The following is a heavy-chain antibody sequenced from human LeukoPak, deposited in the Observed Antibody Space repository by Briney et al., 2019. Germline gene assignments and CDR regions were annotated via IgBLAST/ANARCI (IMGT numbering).Heavy chain of an antibody. J-gene: IGHJ3*02. D-gene: IGHD6-13*01. V-gene: IGHV1-46*01. CDR2: INPSGGST. CDR3: ASLSIAAAGSGAFDI. Sequence: ASVKVSCKASGYTFTSYYMHWVRQAPGQGLEWMGIINPSGGSTSYAQKFQGRVTMTRDMSTSTVYMELSSLRSEDTAVYYCASLSIAAAGSGAFDIWGQGTMVTASS. CDR1: GYTFTSYY.